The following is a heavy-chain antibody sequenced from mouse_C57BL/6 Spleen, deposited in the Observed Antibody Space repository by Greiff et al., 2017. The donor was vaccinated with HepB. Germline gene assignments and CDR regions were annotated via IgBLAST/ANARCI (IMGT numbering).Heavy chain of an antibody. CDR2: IYPGSGST. CDR3: AREALRRRVEDY. CDR1: GYTFTSYW. D-gene: IGHD1-1*01. Sequence: QVQLQQPGAELVKPGASVKMSCKASGYTFTSYWITWVKQRPGQGLEWIGDIYPGSGSTNYNEKFKSKATLTVDTSSSTAYMPLSSLTSEDSAVYYCAREALRRRVEDYWGQGTTLTVSS. V-gene: IGHV1-55*01. J-gene: IGHJ2*01.